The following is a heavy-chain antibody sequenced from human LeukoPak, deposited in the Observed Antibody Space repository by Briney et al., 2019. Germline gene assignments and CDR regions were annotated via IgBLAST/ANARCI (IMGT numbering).Heavy chain of an antibody. CDR1: GGTFSSYA. CDR2: IIPIFGTA. D-gene: IGHD4-17*01. CDR3: ARDGYGEYVGGDY. J-gene: IGHJ4*02. Sequence: VASVKLSCKASGGTFSSYAISWVRQAPGQGLERMGGIIPIFGTANYAQKFQGRVTITADESTSTAYMELSSLRSEDTAVYYCARDGYGEYVGGDYWGQGTLVTVSS. V-gene: IGHV1-69*01.